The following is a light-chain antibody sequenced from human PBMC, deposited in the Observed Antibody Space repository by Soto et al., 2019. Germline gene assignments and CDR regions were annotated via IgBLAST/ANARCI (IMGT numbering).Light chain of an antibody. J-gene: IGLJ1*01. Sequence: QSVLTQPPAASGTPGQRVTISCSGSTANIGSNTVNWYQQPPGTATNTIIYSNNQRPSGVPDRFSGSKSGTSASLAISGLQSEDEADYYCAAWDDSLSGYVFGTRTKVTVL. CDR2: SNN. CDR3: AAWDDSLSGYV. CDR1: TANIGSNT. V-gene: IGLV1-44*01.